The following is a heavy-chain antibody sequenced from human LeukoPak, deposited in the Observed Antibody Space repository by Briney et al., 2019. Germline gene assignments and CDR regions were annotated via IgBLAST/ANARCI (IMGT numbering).Heavy chain of an antibody. CDR3: AREEAGEQQV. J-gene: IGHJ4*02. V-gene: IGHV4-30-2*01. CDR1: GGSISSGGYY. CDR2: IYHSGST. Sequence: SETLSLTCTVSGGSISSGGYYWSWIRQPPGKGLEWIGYIYHSGSTYYNPSLKSRVTISVDRSKNQFSLKLSSVTAADTAVYYCAREEAGEQQVWGQGTLVTVPS. D-gene: IGHD6-13*01.